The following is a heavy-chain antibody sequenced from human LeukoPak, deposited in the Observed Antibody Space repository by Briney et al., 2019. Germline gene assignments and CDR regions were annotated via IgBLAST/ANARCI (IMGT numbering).Heavy chain of an antibody. J-gene: IGHJ3*02. V-gene: IGHV4-61*08. Sequence: SETLSLTCAVSGDSISSGVYYWSWIRQPPGKGLEWIGYIYYSGSTNYNPSLKSRVTISVDTSKNQFSLKLSSVTAADTAVYYCARVAHAFDIWGQGTMVTVSS. CDR3: ARVAHAFDI. CDR2: IYYSGST. CDR1: GDSISSGVYY.